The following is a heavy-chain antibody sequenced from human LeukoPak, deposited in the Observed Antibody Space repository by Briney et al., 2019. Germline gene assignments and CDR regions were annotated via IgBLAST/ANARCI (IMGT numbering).Heavy chain of an antibody. CDR1: GFTFSSYG. Sequence: GGSLRLSCAASGFTFSSYGMHWVRQAPGKGQEWVAVIWYDGSNKYYADSVKGRFTISRDNSKNTLYLQMNSLRAEDTARYYCAKASTRDTGYYFDSWGQGTLVSVSS. CDR3: AKASTRDTGYYFDS. V-gene: IGHV3-33*06. J-gene: IGHJ4*02. CDR2: IWYDGSNK. D-gene: IGHD3-9*01.